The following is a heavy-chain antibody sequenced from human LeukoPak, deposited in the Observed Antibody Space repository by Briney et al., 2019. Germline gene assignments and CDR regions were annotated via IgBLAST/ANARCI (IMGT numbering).Heavy chain of an antibody. CDR3: ARDGFGGITIFGVVNHYGMDV. D-gene: IGHD3-3*01. V-gene: IGHV1-2*02. Sequence: GASVKVSCKASGYTFTGYYMHWVRQAPGQGLEWMGWINPNSGGTNYAQKFQGRVTMTRDTSISTAYMELSRLRSDDTAVYYCARDGFGGITIFGVVNHYGMDVWGQGTTVTVSS. J-gene: IGHJ6*02. CDR2: INPNSGGT. CDR1: GYTFTGYY.